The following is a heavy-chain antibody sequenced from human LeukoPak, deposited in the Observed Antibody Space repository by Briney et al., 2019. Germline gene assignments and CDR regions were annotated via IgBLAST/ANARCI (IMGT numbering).Heavy chain of an antibody. J-gene: IGHJ6*03. CDR3: ARRASYDYSGYFMDV. CDR2: IFPSDSDT. CDR1: GYTFTTYW. V-gene: IGHV5-51*01. Sequence: GESLKISCKGSGYTFTTYWIAWVRQMPGKGLEWMGIIFPSDSDTRYSPSFQGQVTISADKSISTAYLQWSSLKASDAALYYCARRASYDYSGYFMDVWGKGTTVTVPS. D-gene: IGHD4-11*01.